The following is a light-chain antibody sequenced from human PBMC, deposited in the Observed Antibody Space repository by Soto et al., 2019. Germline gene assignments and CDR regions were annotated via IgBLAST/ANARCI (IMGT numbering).Light chain of an antibody. J-gene: IGKJ1*01. CDR1: QYGSSGY. Sequence: VLTQSPGTLSLSPGESATLSCRASQYGSSGYLAWYQQKPGQSPRLLIYGAFTRAAGIPDRFSGSGSETDFSLSIRRLEPEDFAVYYCQVYAGSHLWTFGQGTKVEV. CDR2: GAF. CDR3: QVYAGSHLWT. V-gene: IGKV3-20*01.